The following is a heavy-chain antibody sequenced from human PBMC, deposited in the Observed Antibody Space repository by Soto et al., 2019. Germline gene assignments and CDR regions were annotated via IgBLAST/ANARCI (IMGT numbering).Heavy chain of an antibody. CDR3: ARRGRYYGSGSYYYFDY. CDR1: GGSISSSSYY. Sequence: SETLSLTCTVSGGSISSSSYYWGWIRQPPGKGLEWIGSIYYSGSTYYNPSLKSRVTISVDTSKNQFSLKLSSVTAADTAVYYCARRGRYYGSGSYYYFDYWGQGTLVTVSS. V-gene: IGHV4-39*01. D-gene: IGHD3-10*01. CDR2: IYYSGST. J-gene: IGHJ4*02.